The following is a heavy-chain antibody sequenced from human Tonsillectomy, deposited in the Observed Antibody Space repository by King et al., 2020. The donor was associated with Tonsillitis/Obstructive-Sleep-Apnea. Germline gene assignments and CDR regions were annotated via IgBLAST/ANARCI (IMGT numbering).Heavy chain of an antibody. D-gene: IGHD1-14*01. V-gene: IGHV3-15*01. J-gene: IGHJ6*03. CDR3: TTYSLLTDDQYYYYYMDV. CDR1: GFTFTNAW. Sequence: VQLVESGGGLVKPGGSLRLSCAASGFTFTNAWMSWVRQAPGKGLEWVGRIKSKTDGGTTDYAAPVKGRFTISRDDSKNTLYLQMNSLKTEDTAVYYCTTYSLLTDDQYYYYYMDVWGKGTTVTVSS. CDR2: IKSKTDGGTT.